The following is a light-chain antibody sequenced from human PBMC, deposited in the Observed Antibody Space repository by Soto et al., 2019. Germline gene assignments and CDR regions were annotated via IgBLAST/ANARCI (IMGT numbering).Light chain of an antibody. CDR1: QSVSSN. J-gene: IGKJ4*01. Sequence: EIVMTQSPGTLSVSPGERATLSCRASQSVSSNLAWYQQKPGQAPRLLIYGASTRAAGIPARFSASGSGTEFTLAISSLQSEDFAVYYCQHYNDWPLTFGGGTKVEIK. CDR2: GAS. CDR3: QHYNDWPLT. V-gene: IGKV3-15*01.